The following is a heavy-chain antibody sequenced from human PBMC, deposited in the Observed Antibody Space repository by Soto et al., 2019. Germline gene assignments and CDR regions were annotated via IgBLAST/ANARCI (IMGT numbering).Heavy chain of an antibody. CDR1: GGSFSGYY. V-gene: IGHV4-34*01. Sequence: QVQLQQWGAGLLKPSETLSLTCAVYGGSFSGYYWSWIRQPPGKGLEWIGEINHSGSTNYNPSLKSRVTISVDTSKNQFSLKLSSVTAADTAVYYCARGASGIAAFWGQGTLVTVSS. J-gene: IGHJ4*02. D-gene: IGHD6-13*01. CDR3: ARGASGIAAF. CDR2: INHSGST.